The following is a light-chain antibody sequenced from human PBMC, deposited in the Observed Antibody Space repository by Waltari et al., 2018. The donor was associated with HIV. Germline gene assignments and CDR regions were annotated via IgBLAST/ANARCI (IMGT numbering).Light chain of an antibody. CDR1: QSLIYTDGNTY. V-gene: IGKV2-30*01. Sequence: EAVLTQSPVSLSVALGRPASISCRSSQSLIYTDGNTYLNRFHQRPGQSPRRLIYKISNRDAGVPDRFSGSGSVTEFTLHISRVEAEDVGIFYCMQSTHWPGTFGQGTKVEIQ. CDR2: KIS. CDR3: MQSTHWPGT. J-gene: IGKJ1*01.